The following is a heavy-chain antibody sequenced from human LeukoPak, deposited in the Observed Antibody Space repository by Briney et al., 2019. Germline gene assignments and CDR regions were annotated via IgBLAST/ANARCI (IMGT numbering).Heavy chain of an antibody. CDR1: GGSFSSGTYY. V-gene: IGHV4-31*03. D-gene: IGHD2-15*01. CDR2: IYNTGST. J-gene: IGHJ3*02. Sequence: SETLSLTCTVSGGSFSSGTYYWSWIRQHPGKGLEWIGYIYNTGSTYYTPSLKSRLTISLDRSTNQFSLKLSSATAADTAVYYCARGGYCSGDSCYGAFDIWGQGTMVTVSS. CDR3: ARGGYCSGDSCYGAFDI.